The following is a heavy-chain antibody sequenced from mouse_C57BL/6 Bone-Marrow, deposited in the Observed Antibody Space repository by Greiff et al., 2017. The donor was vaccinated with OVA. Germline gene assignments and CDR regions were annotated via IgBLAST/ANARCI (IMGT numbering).Heavy chain of an antibody. CDR1: GFTFSSYA. V-gene: IGHV5-9-1*02. CDR2: ISSGGDYI. J-gene: IGHJ1*03. CDR3: TSVERFRRDFDWYFDD. Sequence: EVHLVESGAGLVKPGGSLKLSCAASGFTFSSYAMSWVRQTPEKRLEWVAYISSGGDYIYYADTVKGRFTISRDNARNTLYLQMSSLKSEDTAMYNCTSVERFRRDFDWYFDDWGTGTTVTVSS.